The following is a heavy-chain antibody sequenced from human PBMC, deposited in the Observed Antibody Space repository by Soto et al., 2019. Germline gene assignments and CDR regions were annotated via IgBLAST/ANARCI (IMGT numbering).Heavy chain of an antibody. CDR1: GFTFSDYY. D-gene: IGHD2-2*01. J-gene: IGHJ6*02. V-gene: IGHV3-11*06. Sequence: PGGSLRLSCAASGFTFSDYYMSWIRQAPGKGLEWVSYISSSSSYTNYADSVKGRFTISRDNAKNSPYLQMNSLRAEDTAVYYCARVLGYCSSTSCPYGMDVWGQGTTVTVSS. CDR3: ARVLGYCSSTSCPYGMDV. CDR2: ISSSSSYT.